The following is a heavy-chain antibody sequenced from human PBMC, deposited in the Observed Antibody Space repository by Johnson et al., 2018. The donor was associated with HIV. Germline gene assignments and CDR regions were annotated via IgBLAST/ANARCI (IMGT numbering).Heavy chain of an antibody. V-gene: IGHV3-23*04. CDR3: AKGIGPYLPVAAFDI. J-gene: IGHJ3*02. CDR1: GFTFSHSA. D-gene: IGHD2-15*01. CDR2: ISASGGSA. Sequence: VQLVESGGGLVQPGGSLRLSCAASGFTFSHSAMSWVRQAPRKGLEWVSAISASGGSAYYVDSVKGRFTISRDNSKNNLYLLMNNQRAEDTAVYFCAKGIGPYLPVAAFDIWGQGTMVTVSS.